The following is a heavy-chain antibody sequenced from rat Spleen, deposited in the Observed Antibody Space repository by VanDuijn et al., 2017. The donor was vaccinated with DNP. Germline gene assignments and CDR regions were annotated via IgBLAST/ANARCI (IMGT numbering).Heavy chain of an antibody. Sequence: EVQLVESGGGLVQPGRSLKLSCAASGFTFSNYWMTWIRQAPKKSLELVAYISTGGGTTYYRDSVQGRFTISRDNAKNILYLQMDSLRSEDTATYYCAKGAFDYWGQGVMVTVSS. CDR2: ISTGGGTT. V-gene: IGHV5S13*01. CDR3: AKGAFDY. J-gene: IGHJ2*01. CDR1: GFTFSNYW.